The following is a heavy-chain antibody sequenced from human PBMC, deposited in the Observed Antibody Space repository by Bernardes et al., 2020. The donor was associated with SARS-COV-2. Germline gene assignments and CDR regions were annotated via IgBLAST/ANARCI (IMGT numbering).Heavy chain of an antibody. CDR3: SRRTDGDSFDI. J-gene: IGHJ3*02. V-gene: IGHV3-73*01. CDR2: VRGKGNSFSR. CDR1: GFSLNGST. Sequence: GGSLRLSCAAYGFSLNGSTIHWLRQGSGKGLEWVGRVRGKGNSFSRTLAASFKGRFTISGDDSQTTAYLQLYSLKTEDTAVYYCSRRTDGDSFDIWGQGTMVTISS.